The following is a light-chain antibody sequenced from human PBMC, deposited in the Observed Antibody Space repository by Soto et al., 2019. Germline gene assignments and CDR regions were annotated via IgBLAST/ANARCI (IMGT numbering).Light chain of an antibody. V-gene: IGKV3-20*01. Sequence: EVVMTQSPATLSVSPGERATLSCRASETVATNLAWYQQKPGQAPRLLISGASTRAAGISDRFRGSGSGTEFTLTISRLEPEDFAVYYCQQYGSSPFTFGPGTKVDIK. CDR2: GAS. CDR3: QQYGSSPFT. J-gene: IGKJ3*01. CDR1: ETVATN.